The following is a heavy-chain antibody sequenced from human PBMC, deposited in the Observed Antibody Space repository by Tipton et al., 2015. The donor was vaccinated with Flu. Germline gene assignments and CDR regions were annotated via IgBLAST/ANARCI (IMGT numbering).Heavy chain of an antibody. V-gene: IGHV4-30-2*05. CDR3: ARRDYSNYVSEPKNWFDH. CDR2: ISRGGST. D-gene: IGHD4-11*01. CDR1: GGSISDTAYY. Sequence: TLSLTCLVSGGSISDTAYYWNWIRQPPGKGLEWIGHISRGGSTYYNSSLQSRATISVDSSRNRFSLKVKSVTAADTAVYYCARRDYSNYVSEPKNWFDHWGQGTPVTVSS. J-gene: IGHJ5*02.